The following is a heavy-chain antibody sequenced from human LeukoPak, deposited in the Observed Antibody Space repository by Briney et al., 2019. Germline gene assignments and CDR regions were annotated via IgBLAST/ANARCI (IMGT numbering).Heavy chain of an antibody. V-gene: IGHV3-53*01. CDR2: IYSGGST. J-gene: IGHJ4*02. CDR3: ARDSKIWGSLY. Sequence: PGGSLRLSCAASGFTVSTNYMNWVRQAPGKGLEWVSLIYSGGSTYYADSVKGRFTISRDNSKNTLYLQMNSLRAEDTAVYYCARDSKIWGSLYWGQGTLVTVSS. CDR1: GFTVSTNY. D-gene: IGHD3-16*01.